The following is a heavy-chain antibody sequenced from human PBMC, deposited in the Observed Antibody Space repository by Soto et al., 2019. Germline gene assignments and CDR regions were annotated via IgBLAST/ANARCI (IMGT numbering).Heavy chain of an antibody. CDR1: GGTFSSYA. J-gene: IGHJ6*02. CDR3: ACPYCSGGSCYGYYYYGMDV. D-gene: IGHD2-15*01. CDR2: IIPIFGTA. Sequence: QVQLVQSGAEVKKPGSSVKVSCKASGGTFSSYAISWVRQAPGQGLEWMGGIIPIFGTANYAQKFQGRVTITADESTSTAYLELSRLRSEDTAVYYCACPYCSGGSCYGYYYYGMDVWGQGTTVTVSS. V-gene: IGHV1-69*12.